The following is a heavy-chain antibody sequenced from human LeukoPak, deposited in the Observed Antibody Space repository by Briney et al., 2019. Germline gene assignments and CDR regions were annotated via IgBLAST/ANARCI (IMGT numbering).Heavy chain of an antibody. D-gene: IGHD2-2*01. J-gene: IGHJ5*02. CDR2: FIPIFGTA. CDR3: ARGVVPAAMNPPFDP. CDR1: GGTFSSYA. Sequence: SVKVSCKASGGTFSSYAISWVRQAPGQGLEWMGGFIPIFGTANYAQKFQGRVTITTDESTSTAYMELSSLRSEDTAVYYCARGVVPAAMNPPFDPWGQGTLVTVSS. V-gene: IGHV1-69*05.